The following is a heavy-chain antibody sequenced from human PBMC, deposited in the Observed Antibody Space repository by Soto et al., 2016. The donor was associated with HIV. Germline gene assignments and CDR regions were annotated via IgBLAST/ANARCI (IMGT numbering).Heavy chain of an antibody. CDR1: GDSITSGNYY. Sequence: QVQLQESGPGLVKPSQTLSVTCSVSGDSITSGNYYWSWIRQSAEKGLEWVGRIYGSGSTNYNPSFNGRATISIDTSKKEISLNLTSVTAADTATYFCARDVGSAWPRTSNYWGQGTLVTVSS. V-gene: IGHV4-61*02. D-gene: IGHD6-19*01. CDR2: IYGSGST. CDR3: ARDVGSAWPRTSNY. J-gene: IGHJ4*02.